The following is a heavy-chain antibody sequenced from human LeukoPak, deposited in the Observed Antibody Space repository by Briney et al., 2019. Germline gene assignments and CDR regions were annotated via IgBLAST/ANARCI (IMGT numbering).Heavy chain of an antibody. D-gene: IGHD6-19*01. V-gene: IGHV1-8*01. CDR1: RYTFTSYD. Sequence: ASVKVSCKASRYTFTSYDINWVRQATGQGPEWMGWMNPNSGNTGYAQKFQGRVTMTRNTSISTAYMELSSLRSEDTAVYYCARGTKQWLVTDWGQGTLVTVSS. J-gene: IGHJ4*02. CDR2: MNPNSGNT. CDR3: ARGTKQWLVTD.